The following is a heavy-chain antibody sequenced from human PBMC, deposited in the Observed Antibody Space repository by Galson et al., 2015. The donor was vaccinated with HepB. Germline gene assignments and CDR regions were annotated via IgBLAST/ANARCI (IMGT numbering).Heavy chain of an antibody. J-gene: IGHJ4*02. CDR3: ANSIRNYFDY. CDR1: GYNFITSA. CDR2: INAGNGNT. Sequence: SVKVSCTASGYNFITSAMQWARQAPGQRLEWMGWINAGNGNTRYSQKFQGRVTITRDTSASTVYLELSSLRSEDTAVYYCANSIRNYFDYWGQGTLVTVSS. V-gene: IGHV1-3*01. D-gene: IGHD4-23*01.